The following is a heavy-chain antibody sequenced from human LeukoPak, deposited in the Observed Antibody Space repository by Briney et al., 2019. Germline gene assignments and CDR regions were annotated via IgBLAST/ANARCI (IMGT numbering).Heavy chain of an antibody. CDR3: ARGMLSGSSPFDY. CDR1: GGSISSYY. J-gene: IGHJ4*02. D-gene: IGHD1-26*01. CDR2: IYYSGST. Sequence: SETLSLTCTVSGGSISSYYWSWIRQPPGKGLEWIGYIYYSGSTNYNPSLKGRVTISVDTSKNQFSLKLSSVTAADTAVYYCARGMLSGSSPFDYWGQGTLVTVSS. V-gene: IGHV4-59*12.